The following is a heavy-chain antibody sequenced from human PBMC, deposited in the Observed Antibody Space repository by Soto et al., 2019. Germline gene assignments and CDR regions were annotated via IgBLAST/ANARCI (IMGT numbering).Heavy chain of an antibody. D-gene: IGHD2-2*01. CDR2: INSDASHT. V-gene: IGHV3-74*01. J-gene: IGHJ5*02. CDR3: VRDAHCINTSCYGNSFDP. Sequence: GSLRLSCAASGFTFSTYWMHWIRQVPGKGLEWVSRINSDASHTYYADSVKGRFTISRDNAKNTLHLEMNSLRAEDTAVYYCVRDAHCINTSCYGNSFDPWGQGTLVTVSS. CDR1: GFTFSTYW.